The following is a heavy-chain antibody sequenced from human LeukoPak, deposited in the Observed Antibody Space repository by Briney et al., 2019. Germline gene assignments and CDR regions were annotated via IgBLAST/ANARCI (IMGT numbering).Heavy chain of an antibody. Sequence: GGSLRLSCAASGFTVSSNYMSWVRRAPGKGLEWVSVIYSGGSTYYADSVKGRFTISRDNSKNTLYLQMNSLRAEDTAVYYCARGSSGYDYVYWGQGTPVTVSS. CDR3: ARGSSGYDYVY. J-gene: IGHJ4*02. CDR2: IYSGGST. CDR1: GFTVSSNY. V-gene: IGHV3-66*01. D-gene: IGHD5-12*01.